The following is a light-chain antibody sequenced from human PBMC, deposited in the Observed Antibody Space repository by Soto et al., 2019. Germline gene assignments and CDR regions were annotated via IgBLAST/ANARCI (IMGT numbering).Light chain of an antibody. Sequence: QSSLTQPASVSGSLGQSITISCTGTSSDVGGSNYVSWYQQFPGKAPKLMISDVTNRPSGVSNRFSGSKSGNTASLTISGLQAEDESDYYCSSYTSSNSNVFGTGTKLTVL. J-gene: IGLJ1*01. V-gene: IGLV2-14*01. CDR1: SSDVGGSNY. CDR3: SSYTSSNSNV. CDR2: DVT.